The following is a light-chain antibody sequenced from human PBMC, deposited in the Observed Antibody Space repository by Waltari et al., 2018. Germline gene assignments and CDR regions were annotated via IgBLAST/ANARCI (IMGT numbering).Light chain of an antibody. CDR3: QAWDDTTVV. J-gene: IGLJ2*01. CDR1: GLGAKD. CDR2: SDD. Sequence: SYELTQPPSVSVSPGQTATITCSGAGLGAKDVWWYQQKPGQPPVAVFYSDDKRPSGNPGRFSGSNSGNTATLTIGGTQTTDEGDYYCQAWDDTTVVFGAGTKVTV. V-gene: IGLV3-1*01.